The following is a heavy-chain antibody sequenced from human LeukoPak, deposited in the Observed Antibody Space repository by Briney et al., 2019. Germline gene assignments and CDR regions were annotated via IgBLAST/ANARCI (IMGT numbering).Heavy chain of an antibody. CDR3: TTDLGFTMIRGVLVS. D-gene: IGHD3-10*01. CDR1: GFTFTNAW. Sequence: PGGSLRLSCVASGFTFTNAWMSWVRQAPGKGLEWVGRIKSKGDAETTDYAAPVKGRFFLSRDDSENTLYLQMYSLQTEDTAVYYCTTDLGFTMIRGVLVSWGQGTLVTVSS. CDR2: IKSKGDAETT. J-gene: IGHJ4*02. V-gene: IGHV3-15*01.